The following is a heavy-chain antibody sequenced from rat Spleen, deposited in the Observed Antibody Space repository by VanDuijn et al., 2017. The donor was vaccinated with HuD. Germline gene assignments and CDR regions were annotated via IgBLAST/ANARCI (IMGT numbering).Heavy chain of an antibody. CDR1: GFTFSDYN. D-gene: IGHD1-5*01. Sequence: EVQLVESGGGSAQPGRSLKLSCAASGFTFSDYNMAWVRQAPKKGLEWVATIIYDGHNTYYRDSVKGRFTISRDNAKGTLYLQMDSLRSEDTATYYCTTDIGTTDYYVMDAWGQGASVTVSS. J-gene: IGHJ4*01. CDR2: IIYDGHNT. V-gene: IGHV5S10*01. CDR3: TTDIGTTDYYVMDA.